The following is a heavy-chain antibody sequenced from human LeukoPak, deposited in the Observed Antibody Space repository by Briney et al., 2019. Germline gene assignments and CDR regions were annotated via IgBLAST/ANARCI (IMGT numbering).Heavy chain of an antibody. CDR2: ISSSGFTI. CDR1: GFIFSDLY. J-gene: IGHJ2*01. Sequence: PGGSLRLSCTTSGFIFSDLYMSWIRQAPGKGLEWVSCISSSGFTIYYADSLKGRFSISRDNAKKSLYLQMDSLRVEDTAVYYCAREVTMLTSDYSFDLWGRGTLVTVSS. D-gene: IGHD4-17*01. V-gene: IGHV3-11*04. CDR3: AREVTMLTSDYSFDL.